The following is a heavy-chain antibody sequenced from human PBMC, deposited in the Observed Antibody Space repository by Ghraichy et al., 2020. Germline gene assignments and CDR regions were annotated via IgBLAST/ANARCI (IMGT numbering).Heavy chain of an antibody. V-gene: IGHV1-3*01. Sequence: ASVKVSCEASGYTFTNYAIHWVRQAPGQRLEWMGRINGGNGDTKYSQNFQGRVTITRDTSASTAYMELSSLRSEDTAVYYCARDRPGSLLYYFDYWGQGTLVTVSS. CDR3: ARDRPGSLLYYFDY. J-gene: IGHJ4*02. D-gene: IGHD2-21*01. CDR1: GYTFTNYA. CDR2: INGGNGDT.